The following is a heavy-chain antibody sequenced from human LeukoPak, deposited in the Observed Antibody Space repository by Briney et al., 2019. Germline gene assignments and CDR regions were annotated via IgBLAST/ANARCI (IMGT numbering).Heavy chain of an antibody. V-gene: IGHV3-30-3*02. CDR2: ISYDGSNK. D-gene: IGHD2-15*01. CDR3: AKDLGSAITSALALDV. J-gene: IGHJ6*02. CDR1: QITFSTYG. Sequence: QPGRSLRLSCAASQITFSTYGMHWVRQAPGKGLEWVAVISYDGSNKYYADSVKGRFTISRDNRKNLLHLQMNSLRPDDSAVYYCAKDLGSAITSALALDVWGQGTTVTVSS.